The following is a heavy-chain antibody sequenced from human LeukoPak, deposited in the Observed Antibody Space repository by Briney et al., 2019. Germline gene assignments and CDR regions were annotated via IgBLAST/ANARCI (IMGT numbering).Heavy chain of an antibody. CDR2: IDHSGGT. CDR3: ARGEWELPNY. D-gene: IGHD1-26*01. Sequence: SETLSVTCAVYGESFSGYYWTWIRQPPGKGLEWIGEIDHSGGTNYNPSLKSRVTISVDTSKNQFSLKLSSVTAADTAVYYCARGEWELPNYWGQGTLVTVSS. J-gene: IGHJ4*02. V-gene: IGHV4-34*01. CDR1: GESFSGYY.